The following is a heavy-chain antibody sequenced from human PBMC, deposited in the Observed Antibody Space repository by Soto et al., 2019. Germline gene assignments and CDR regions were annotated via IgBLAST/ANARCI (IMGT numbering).Heavy chain of an antibody. CDR1: GGSFSGYY. D-gene: IGHD2-15*01. J-gene: IGHJ4*02. V-gene: IGHV4-34*01. CDR3: AGRQYCTGGSCYSIDY. Sequence: QVQLQQWGAGLLKPSETLSLTCAVYGGSFSGYYWSWIRQPPGKGLEWIGEINHSGSTNYNPSLKSRVTKSVDTSKNQFSLNLSSVTAADTAVYYCAGRQYCTGGSCYSIDYWGQGTLVTVSS. CDR2: INHSGST.